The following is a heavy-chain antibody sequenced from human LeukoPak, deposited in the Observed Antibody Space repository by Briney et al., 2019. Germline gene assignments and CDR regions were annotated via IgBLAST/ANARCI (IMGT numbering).Heavy chain of an antibody. Sequence: GGSLRLSCAASGFTFNSYWMSWVRQAPGKGLEWVANINQDGSEKYYVDSVKGRFTISRDNAKNSLYLQMNSLRAEDTAVYYCARFTYDFGDYAFAGFDYWGQGTLVTVSS. J-gene: IGHJ4*02. CDR1: GFTFNSYW. D-gene: IGHD4-17*01. CDR2: INQDGSEK. CDR3: ARFTYDFGDYAFAGFDY. V-gene: IGHV3-7*02.